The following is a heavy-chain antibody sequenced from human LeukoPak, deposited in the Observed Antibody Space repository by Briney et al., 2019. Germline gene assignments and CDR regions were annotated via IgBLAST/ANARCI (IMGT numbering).Heavy chain of an antibody. D-gene: IGHD3-10*01. CDR2: IKQDGSAK. CDR3: ATYSQNPSTIGSSDSRLDY. Sequence: PGGSLRLSCAASGFTFSTYWMSWVRQAPGKGLEWVANIKQDGSAKYYVDSVKGRFTTSRDNAKTSLYLQMNSLIAEDTAVYYCATYSQNPSTIGSSDSRLDYWGQGTLVTVSS. V-gene: IGHV3-7*01. J-gene: IGHJ4*02. CDR1: GFTFSTYW.